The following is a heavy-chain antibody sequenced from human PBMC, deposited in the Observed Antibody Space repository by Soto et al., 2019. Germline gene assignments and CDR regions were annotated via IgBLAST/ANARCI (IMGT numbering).Heavy chain of an antibody. V-gene: IGHV3-23*01. CDR3: TNPNSTNWYLSDY. Sequence: GGSLRLSCAASGFTFSIHAMSWVRQTPGKGLEWVSAISGSGGSTYYADSVKGRFTISRDNSKNTVYLQMNSLRAEDTAVYYCTNPNSTNWYLSDYWGQGTLVTVSS. CDR2: ISGSGGST. CDR1: GFTFSIHA. J-gene: IGHJ4*02. D-gene: IGHD6-13*01.